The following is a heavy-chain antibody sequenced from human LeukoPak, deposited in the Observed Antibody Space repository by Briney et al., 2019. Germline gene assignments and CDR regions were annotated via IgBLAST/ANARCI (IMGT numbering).Heavy chain of an antibody. CDR1: GASISSDTYF. CDR3: ARGRADLGTNGIWPALGCDDY. Sequence: SQTLSLTCTVSGASISSDTYFWSWIRQPAGKGLEWIGRISSTGRTDYNPSLTSRVTISIDTSKNQLSMQLNSVTAADTAVYYCARGRADLGTNGIWPALGCDDYWGQGTLVTVSS. J-gene: IGHJ4*02. CDR2: ISSTGRT. D-gene: IGHD2-8*01. V-gene: IGHV4-61*02.